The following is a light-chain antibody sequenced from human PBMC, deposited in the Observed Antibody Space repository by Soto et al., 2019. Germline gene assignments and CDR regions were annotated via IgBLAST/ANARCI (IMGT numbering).Light chain of an antibody. V-gene: IGLV2-14*03. CDR2: DVS. Sequence: QSALTQPASVSGSPGQSITISCTGTSSDVGAYHCVSWYQQHPGKAPKPMGYDVSIRPSGFSYRFSGSKSGNTASLTISGLLAEDDADYYCSSYTTTSTYVFGTATKLTVL. CDR1: SSDVGAYHC. CDR3: SSYTTTSTYV. J-gene: IGLJ1*01.